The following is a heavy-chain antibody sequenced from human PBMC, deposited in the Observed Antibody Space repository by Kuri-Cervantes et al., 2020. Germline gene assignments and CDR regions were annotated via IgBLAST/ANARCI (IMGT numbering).Heavy chain of an antibody. CDR1: GGAFSSYT. D-gene: IGHD3-22*01. CDR2: IIPILGIA. Sequence: SVKVSCKASGGAFSSYTISWVRQAPGQGLEWMGRIIPILGIANYAQKFQGRVTITADKSTSTAYMELSSLRSEDTAVYYCARGAQRYYYDSSGYKDYWGQGTLVTVSS. J-gene: IGHJ4*02. V-gene: IGHV1-69*02. CDR3: ARGAQRYYYDSSGYKDY.